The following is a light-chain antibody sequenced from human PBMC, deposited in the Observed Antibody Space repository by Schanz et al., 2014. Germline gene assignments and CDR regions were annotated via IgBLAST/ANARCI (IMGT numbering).Light chain of an antibody. CDR3: QQYGSLARYT. Sequence: EIVMTQSPATLSVSPGERATLSCRASQSVSSNLAWYQQKPGQAPRLLIYGASTRATGIPVRFSGSGSGTEFTLTISRLEPEDFAVYYCQQYGSLARYTFGQGTKLEIK. CDR1: QSVSSN. J-gene: IGKJ2*01. V-gene: IGKV3-15*01. CDR2: GAS.